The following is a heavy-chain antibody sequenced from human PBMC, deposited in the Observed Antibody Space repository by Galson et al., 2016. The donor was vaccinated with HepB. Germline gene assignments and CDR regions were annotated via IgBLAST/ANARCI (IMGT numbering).Heavy chain of an antibody. CDR1: GFTLNTNN. CDR2: IFGGGST. Sequence: SLRLSCAVSGFTLNTNNMTWVRQAPGKGLEWVSVIFGGGSTYFADSVAGRFIISKDDSQNIVYFQMKSLTADDTAVYYCTRDLHGDGPNPAVHRGDYWGQGTLVTVSS. J-gene: IGHJ4*02. CDR3: TRDLHGDGPNPAVHRGDY. V-gene: IGHV3-53*03. D-gene: IGHD3-10*01.